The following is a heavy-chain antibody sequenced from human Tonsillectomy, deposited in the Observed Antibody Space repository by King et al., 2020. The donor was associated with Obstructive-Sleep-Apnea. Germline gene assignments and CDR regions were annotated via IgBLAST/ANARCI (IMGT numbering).Heavy chain of an antibody. CDR2: IYYSGST. CDR3: ARAPYGSGIIDWFDP. V-gene: IGHV4-59*01. Sequence: QLQESGPGLVKPSETLSLTCSVSGGSISSYYWSWIRQPPGKGLEWIGYIYYSGSTNYNPSLKSRVTMSVDTSKNQFSLKLRSVTAADTAVYYCARAPYGSGIIDWFDPWGQGTLVTVSS. CDR1: GGSISSYY. D-gene: IGHD3-10*01. J-gene: IGHJ5*02.